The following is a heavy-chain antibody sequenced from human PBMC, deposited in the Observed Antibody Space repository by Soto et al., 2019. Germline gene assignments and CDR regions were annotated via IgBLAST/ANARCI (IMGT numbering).Heavy chain of an antibody. Sequence: QVQLVQSGAEVKEPGASVKVSCKASGYTFTSYSMSWVRQAPGLGPEWMGWVSTNNGNRNYAQNFQGRVTMTTDTSTSTAYMELRSLRSDDTAAYYCARVLTGYYRSDYWGQGTLVTVSS. CDR2: VSTNNGNR. J-gene: IGHJ4*02. CDR1: GYTFTSYS. V-gene: IGHV1-18*04. D-gene: IGHD3-9*01. CDR3: ARVLTGYYRSDY.